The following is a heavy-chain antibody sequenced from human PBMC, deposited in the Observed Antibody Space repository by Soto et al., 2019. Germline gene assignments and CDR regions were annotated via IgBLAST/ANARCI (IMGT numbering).Heavy chain of an antibody. V-gene: IGHV1-18*01. Sequence: GASVKVSCKASGYTFTSYGISWVRQAPGQRLEWMGWISAYNGNTNYAQKLQGRVTMTTDTSTSTAYMELRSLRSDDTAVYYCARDELPEDIVVVPAAWGQGTMVTVSS. D-gene: IGHD2-2*01. CDR3: ARDELPEDIVVVPAA. CDR1: GYTFTSYG. J-gene: IGHJ3*01. CDR2: ISAYNGNT.